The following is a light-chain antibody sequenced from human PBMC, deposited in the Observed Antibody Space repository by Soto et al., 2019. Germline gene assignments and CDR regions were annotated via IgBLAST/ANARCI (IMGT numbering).Light chain of an antibody. CDR2: AAS. CDR1: QSINSY. V-gene: IGKV1-39*01. CDR3: QQSYSTLFT. J-gene: IGKJ3*01. Sequence: DIQMTQSPSSLSASVGDRVTITCRASQSINSYLNWYQQKPGKAPKLLIYAASSLQSGVPSRFSGGGSGTDFTLTISSLQPEDFATYYCQQSYSTLFTFGPGTKVDIK.